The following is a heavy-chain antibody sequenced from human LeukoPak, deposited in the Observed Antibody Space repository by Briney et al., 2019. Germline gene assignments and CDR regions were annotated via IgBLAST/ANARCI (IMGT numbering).Heavy chain of an antibody. D-gene: IGHD2-8*01. Sequence: GGSLRLSCAASGFTFSTYGMHWVRQAPGKGLDWVAFIWYDGNEKHYADSAKGRFTISRDNSQNTLYLQMNSLRAEDTALYYCARAPGVRYYYYMDVWGKGTTVTVSS. CDR1: GFTFSTYG. CDR2: IWYDGNEK. J-gene: IGHJ6*03. V-gene: IGHV3-33*01. CDR3: ARAPGVRYYYYMDV.